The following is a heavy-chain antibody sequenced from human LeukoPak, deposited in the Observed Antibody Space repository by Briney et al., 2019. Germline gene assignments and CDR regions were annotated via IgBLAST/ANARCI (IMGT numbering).Heavy chain of an antibody. CDR1: GYTFTSYD. D-gene: IGHD6-13*01. CDR3: ARVPIGQLENDY. CDR2: MNPNSGNT. Sequence: ASVKVSCKASGYTFTSYDINWVRQATGQGLEWMGWMNPNSGNTGYAQKFQGRVTITRNTSISTAYTELSSLRSEDTAVYYCARVPIGQLENDYWGQGTLVTVSS. J-gene: IGHJ4*02. V-gene: IGHV1-8*03.